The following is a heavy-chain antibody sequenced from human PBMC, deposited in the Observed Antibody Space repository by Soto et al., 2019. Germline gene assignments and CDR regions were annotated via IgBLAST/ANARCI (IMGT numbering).Heavy chain of an antibody. J-gene: IGHJ3*02. CDR1: GFTFSSYG. Sequence: QVQLVESGGGVVQPGRSLRLSCAASGFTFSSYGMHWVRQAPGKGLEWVAVISYDGSNKYYADSVKGRFTISRDNSKNTLYLQMTRLRAEDTAVYYCAKDLGHGGRGAFDIWGQGTMVTVSS. D-gene: IGHD7-27*01. CDR3: AKDLGHGGRGAFDI. CDR2: ISYDGSNK. V-gene: IGHV3-30*18.